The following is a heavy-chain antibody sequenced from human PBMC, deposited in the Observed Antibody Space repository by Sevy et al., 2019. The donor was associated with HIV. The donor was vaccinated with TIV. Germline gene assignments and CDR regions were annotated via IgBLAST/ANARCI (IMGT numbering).Heavy chain of an antibody. CDR3: ATDITMIVEGSGAFDI. CDR1: GFTFSSYA. D-gene: IGHD3-22*01. CDR2: ISYDGSNK. Sequence: GGSLRLSCAASGFTFSSYAMHWVRQAPGKGLEWVAVISYDGSNKYYADSVKGRFTISRDNSKNTLYLQMNSMRAEDTDVYYCATDITMIVEGSGAFDIWGQGTMVTVSS. J-gene: IGHJ3*02. V-gene: IGHV3-30-3*01.